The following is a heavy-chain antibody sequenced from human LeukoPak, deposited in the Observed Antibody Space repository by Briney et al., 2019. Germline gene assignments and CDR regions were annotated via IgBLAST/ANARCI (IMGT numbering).Heavy chain of an antibody. CDR2: INPNSCDT. Sequence: SVKVSCKASGYTFTGYYMHWVRQAPGQGLEWMGWINPNSCDTNYAQKCQGRGTMTRDTSTSTAYMELSRLRSEATAVYYCARDCSETYYYDSSGSYMDVWGKGTTVTVSS. J-gene: IGHJ6*03. CDR3: ARDCSETYYYDSSGSYMDV. V-gene: IGHV1-2*02. CDR1: GYTFTGYY. D-gene: IGHD3-22*01.